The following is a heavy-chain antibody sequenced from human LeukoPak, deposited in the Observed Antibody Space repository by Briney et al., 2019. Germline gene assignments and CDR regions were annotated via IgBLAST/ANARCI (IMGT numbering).Heavy chain of an antibody. CDR3: ARSRVIGASPYYCDY. D-gene: IGHD1-26*01. V-gene: IGHV4-59*01. CDR2: IYYDGST. Sequence: SETLSLTCTVSGAPLSSYYWSWIRQPPGKRLEWIGYIYYDGSTNYNPSLQSRVTISVDTSKNQFSVKLSSVTAADTAVYYCARSRVIGASPYYCDYWGQGTLVTVSS. J-gene: IGHJ4*02. CDR1: GAPLSSYY.